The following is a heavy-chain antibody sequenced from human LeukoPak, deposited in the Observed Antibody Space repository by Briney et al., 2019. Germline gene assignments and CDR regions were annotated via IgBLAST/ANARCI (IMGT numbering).Heavy chain of an antibody. CDR3: TRDLRQKRGYSGYDGPPGGWFDP. D-gene: IGHD5-12*01. CDR2: IYYSGST. CDR1: GGSISSGGYY. Sequence: SQTLSLTCTVSGGSISSGGYYWSWIRQHPGKGLEWIGYIYYSGSTYYNPSLKSRVTISVDTSKNQFSLKLSSVTAADTAVYYCTRDLRQKRGYSGYDGPPGGWFDPWGQGTLVTVSS. V-gene: IGHV4-31*03. J-gene: IGHJ5*02.